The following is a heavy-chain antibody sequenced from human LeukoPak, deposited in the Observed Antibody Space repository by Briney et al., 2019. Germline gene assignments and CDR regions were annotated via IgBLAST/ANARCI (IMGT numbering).Heavy chain of an antibody. CDR2: IYYSGST. CDR3: ARSGSGYLRYYFDY. CDR1: GGSITSSSYY. J-gene: IGHJ4*02. Sequence: PSETLSLTCTVSGGSITSSSYYWGWIRQPPGKGLEWIGSIYYSGSTYYNPSHKSRVTISVDTSKNHFSLKLSSVTAADTAVYYCARSGSGYLRYYFDYWGQGTLVTVSS. D-gene: IGHD5-12*01. V-gene: IGHV4-39*07.